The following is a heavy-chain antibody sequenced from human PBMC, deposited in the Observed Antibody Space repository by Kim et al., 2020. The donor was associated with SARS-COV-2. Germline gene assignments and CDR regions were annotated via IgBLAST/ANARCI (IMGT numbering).Heavy chain of an antibody. Sequence: SETLSLTCTVSDDSISSSSYYWGWIRQPPGKGPEWIGNIYHRGITYYNPSLKSRVQMTIDTSNMQFSLRLTSVTAADTAIYYCARQSGGNWFGPWGHGVLVSVSS. V-gene: IGHV4-39*01. CDR1: DDSISSSSYY. CDR2: IYHRGIT. CDR3: ARQSGGNWFGP. J-gene: IGHJ5*02.